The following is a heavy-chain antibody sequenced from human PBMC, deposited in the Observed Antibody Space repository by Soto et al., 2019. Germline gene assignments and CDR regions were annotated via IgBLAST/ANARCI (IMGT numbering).Heavy chain of an antibody. CDR1: CATFSGFI. D-gene: IGHD6-6*01. J-gene: IGHJ4*02. CDR3: ARGRFRYSSSANFDY. Sequence: XTQSLPKAVVCATFSGFISSWIPHPAGKGMEWIGEINHSGSTNYNPSLKSRVTISVDTSKNQFSLKLSSVTAADTAVYYCARGRFRYSSSANFDYWGQGTLVTVSS. V-gene: IGHV4-34*01. CDR2: INHSGST.